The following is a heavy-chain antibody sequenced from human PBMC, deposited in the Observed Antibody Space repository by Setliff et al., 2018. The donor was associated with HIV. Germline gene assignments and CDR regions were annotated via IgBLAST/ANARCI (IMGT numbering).Heavy chain of an antibody. CDR1: GGSFSGYY. V-gene: IGHV4-59*10. CDR2: IYTSGGT. J-gene: IGHJ5*02. D-gene: IGHD3-22*01. CDR3: ARSYYYDSSGYSSRYWFDP. Sequence: SETLSLTCAVYGGSFSGYYWNWIRQPAGKGLEWIGRIYTSGGTNYNPSLKSRVTISVDTSRNQFSLKLSSVTAADTAVYYCARSYYYDSSGYSSRYWFDPWGQGTLVTVSS.